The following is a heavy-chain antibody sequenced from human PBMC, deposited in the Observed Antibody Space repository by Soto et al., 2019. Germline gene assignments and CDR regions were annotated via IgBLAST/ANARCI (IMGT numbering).Heavy chain of an antibody. CDR3: ARAPGDYFDY. V-gene: IGHV4-31*03. Sequence: QVQLQESGPGLVKPSQTLSLTCTVAGGSISSGYYWSWIRQHPGKGLAWIGYIYYSGSTYYNPSLKSRVTISVDTSKNQFSLKLISVTAADTAVYYCARAPGDYFDYWGQGPLVTVSS. J-gene: IGHJ4*02. CDR2: IYYSGST. CDR1: GGSISSGYY.